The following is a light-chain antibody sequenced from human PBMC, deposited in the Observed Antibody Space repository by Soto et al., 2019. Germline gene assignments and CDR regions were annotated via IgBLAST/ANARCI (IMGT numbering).Light chain of an antibody. CDR2: DAS. V-gene: IGKV3-15*01. CDR3: QQNKYWPGT. J-gene: IGKJ1*01. Sequence: EILMTQSPATLSVSPGERVTFSCRASQSVSYYLAWYQQKPGQAPRLLIYDASTRATGIPVRFSGSGSGTEFTLTISSLQSEDFGVYYCQQNKYWPGTFGQGTKVEIK. CDR1: QSVSYY.